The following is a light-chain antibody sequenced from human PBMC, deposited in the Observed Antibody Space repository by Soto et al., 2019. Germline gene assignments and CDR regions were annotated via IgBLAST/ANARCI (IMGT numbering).Light chain of an antibody. CDR3: AAWDDSRNEYV. Sequence: QPVRTQPPSASGTPGQRGTISCSGSRSNIVSNTVNWYQHLPGAAPKLLMYAYSQRPSGIPDRFSGSKSGASASLAISGLQSEAEADYYCAAWDDSRNEYVFGTGTKLAVL. J-gene: IGLJ1*01. CDR1: RSNIVSNT. V-gene: IGLV1-44*01. CDR2: AYS.